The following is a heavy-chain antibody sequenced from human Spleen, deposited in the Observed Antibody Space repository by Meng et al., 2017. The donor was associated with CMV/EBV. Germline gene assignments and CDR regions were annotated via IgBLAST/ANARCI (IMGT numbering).Heavy chain of an antibody. V-gene: IGHV3-66*02. CDR1: GFAVSSNY. CDR2: IYSDGTT. D-gene: IGHD5-18*01. CDR3: ARDGSRGYSYHNDGNGMDV. J-gene: IGHJ6*02. Sequence: GESLKISCAASGFAVSSNYMSWVRQAPGKGLEWVSLIYSDGTTYYTDSVKGRFTISRDNSKNTLYLQMNSLRAEDTAVYYCARDGSRGYSYHNDGNGMDVWGQGTTVTVSS.